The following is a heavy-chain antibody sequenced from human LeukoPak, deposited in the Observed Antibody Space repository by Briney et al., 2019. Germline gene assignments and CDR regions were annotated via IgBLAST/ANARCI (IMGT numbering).Heavy chain of an antibody. D-gene: IGHD7-27*01. CDR1: GGSISGSSYY. V-gene: IGHV4-39*01. CDR3: ARGPQYATGVLDV. CDR2: IYYSGST. J-gene: IGHJ6*04. Sequence: SETLSLTCTVSGGSISGSSYYWGWIRQPPGKGLEWIRSIYYSGSTYSNPSRKSRVTISVDTSKNQFSLKLNSVTAADTAVYYGARGPQYATGVLDVWGKGTTVTISS.